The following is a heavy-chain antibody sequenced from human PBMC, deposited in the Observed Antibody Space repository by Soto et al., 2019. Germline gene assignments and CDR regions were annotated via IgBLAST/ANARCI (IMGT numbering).Heavy chain of an antibody. CDR2: IYYSGST. J-gene: IGHJ6*03. CDR3: VRGFGEFGHYLDV. V-gene: IGHV4-39*01. Sequence: SETLSLTCTVSGGSISSSSYYWGWIRQPPGKGLEWIGSIYYSGSTYYNPSLKSRVTISVDTSKNQFSLKLSSVTAADTAVYYGVRGFGEFGHYLDVWGKGTTVTVSS. D-gene: IGHD3-10*01. CDR1: GGSISSSSYY.